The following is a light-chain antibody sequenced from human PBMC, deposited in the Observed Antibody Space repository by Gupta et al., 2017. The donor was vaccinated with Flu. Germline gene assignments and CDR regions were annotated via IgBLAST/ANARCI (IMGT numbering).Light chain of an antibody. V-gene: IGLV2-23*01. CDR1: SSDVGTYNL. CDR3: CAYAGSTYV. CDR2: GGS. Sequence: QSALTQPASVSGSPGQSITISCPGTSSDVGTYNLVSWDQQRPGNAPKLMIYGGSKRPAGVADRCSGYKSGTTASLTISGLQAEDEDDYYCCAYAGSTYVFGTGTKVTVL. J-gene: IGLJ1*01.